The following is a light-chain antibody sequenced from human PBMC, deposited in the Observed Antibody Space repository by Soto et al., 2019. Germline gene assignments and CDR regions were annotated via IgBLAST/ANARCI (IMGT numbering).Light chain of an antibody. Sequence: LTQPPSASGSPGQSVTISCTETSSDVGGYNYVSWYQHHPGKAPKLIIYEVDERPSGVPDRLSGSKSGNTASLTVSGLQAEDEADYYCSSYVGSNNFPYVFGTGTKVTVL. J-gene: IGLJ1*01. CDR2: EVD. V-gene: IGLV2-8*01. CDR1: SSDVGGYNY. CDR3: SSYVGSNNFPYV.